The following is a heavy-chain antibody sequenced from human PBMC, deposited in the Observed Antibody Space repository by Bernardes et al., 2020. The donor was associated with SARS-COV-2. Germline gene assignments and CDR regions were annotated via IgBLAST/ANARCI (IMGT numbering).Heavy chain of an antibody. J-gene: IGHJ2*01. Sequence: SETLSLTCTVSGGSVSSGSYYWVWIRQPPGKGLEWIGSSHYSGSTHYNPSLKSRVTISVDTSKNQFSLRLRSVTAADTAVYYCARQVDTSLDWYFDVWGRGTLVTVSS. CDR3: ARQVDTSLDWYFDV. CDR1: GGSVSSGSYY. V-gene: IGHV4-39*01. CDR2: SHYSGST. D-gene: IGHD5-18*01.